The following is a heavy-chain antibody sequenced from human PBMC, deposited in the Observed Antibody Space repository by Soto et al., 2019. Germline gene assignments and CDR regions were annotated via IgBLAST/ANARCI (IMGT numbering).Heavy chain of an antibody. D-gene: IGHD3-22*01. J-gene: IGHJ4*02. Sequence: LRLSCAASGFTFSSYGMHWVRQAPGKGLEWVAVIWYDGSNKYYADSVKGRFTISRDNSKNTLYLQMNSLRAEDTAVYYCARGGYYYDSSGYYYHYWGQGTLVTVSS. CDR1: GFTFSSYG. CDR2: IWYDGSNK. V-gene: IGHV3-33*01. CDR3: ARGGYYYDSSGYYYHY.